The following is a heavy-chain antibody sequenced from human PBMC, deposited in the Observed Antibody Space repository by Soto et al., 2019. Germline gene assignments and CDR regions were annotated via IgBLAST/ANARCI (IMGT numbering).Heavy chain of an antibody. CDR1: GGTFSSYA. V-gene: IGHV1-69*12. CDR3: AGQYCSSSGYYYCGMDV. D-gene: IGHD6-6*01. CDR2: IIPIFGTA. J-gene: IGHJ6*02. Sequence: QVQLVQSGAEVKKPGSSVMVSCKASGGTFSSYAISWVRQAPGQGLEWMGGIIPIFGTANYAQKFQGRVTITGXXPXSXXYTELSSLRFDGTAVYYWAGQYCSSSGYYYCGMDVWGQGTTVTVSS.